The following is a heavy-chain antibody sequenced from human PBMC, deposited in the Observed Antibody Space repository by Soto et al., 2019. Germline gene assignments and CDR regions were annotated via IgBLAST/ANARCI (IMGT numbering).Heavy chain of an antibody. D-gene: IGHD2-2*01. V-gene: IGHV1-69*01. CDR1: RVAFSKFI. J-gene: IGHJ6*02. Sequence: QAKLEQSGGEVKKPGSSVKVSCKASRVAFSKFIVTWVRQAPGVGLEWVGGLIPVYGTANYAQKFQGRVTITADDSTSTSYMEVNNLRSEDTAVYYCAKVRYSSPMGYYYGMDVGGQGTTVTVSS. CDR3: AKVRYSSPMGYYYGMDV. CDR2: LIPVYGTA.